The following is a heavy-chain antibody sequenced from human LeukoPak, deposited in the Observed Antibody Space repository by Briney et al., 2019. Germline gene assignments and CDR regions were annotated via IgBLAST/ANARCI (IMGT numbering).Heavy chain of an antibody. V-gene: IGHV3-23*01. CDR1: VFSFSRYA. CDR2: VSSNGAKT. D-gene: IGHD4-23*01. J-gene: IGHJ4*02. Sequence: GRSLRLSCAPSVFSFSRYAITGVRPAPRRGREWVSGVSSNGAKTYDADSVKGPFTISRDNYMNMVFLQINRLRAEDTAVYYCGKEGQRVITPGIDYWGQGTLVTVFS. CDR3: GKEGQRVITPGIDY.